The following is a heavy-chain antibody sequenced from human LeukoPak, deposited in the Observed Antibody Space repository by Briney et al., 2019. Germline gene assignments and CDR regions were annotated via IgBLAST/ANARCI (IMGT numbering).Heavy chain of an antibody. Sequence: PSETLSLTCTVSGLSFEHYFWSWIRQPPGKGLEWIGYVYYIGTTDYSPSLKSRLTIAADTSKRQFSLKLTSVTAADTAVYYCATHRRSHGSEFWGQGALVTVSS. V-gene: IGHV4-59*01. D-gene: IGHD3-10*01. CDR2: VYYIGTT. J-gene: IGHJ4*02. CDR3: ATHRRSHGSEF. CDR1: GLSFEHYF.